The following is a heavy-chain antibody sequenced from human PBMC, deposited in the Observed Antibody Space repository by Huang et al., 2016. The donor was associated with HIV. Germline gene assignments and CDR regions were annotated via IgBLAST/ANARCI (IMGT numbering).Heavy chain of an antibody. CDR1: GGSFSDQI. Sequence: QVQLEQSGPAVRKPGSSVKVSCQASGGSFSDQIISWVRQAPGQRFEWVGGLIPLFRAPGYAQEFKGRVTMTADESTATIYMELNSLTSEDTAVYYCAMSLRYQYDSRSYWGRYFDYWGQGTLVTVSS. CDR2: LIPLFRAP. CDR3: AMSLRYQYDSRSYWGRYFDY. D-gene: IGHD3-16*01. J-gene: IGHJ4*02. V-gene: IGHV1-69*01.